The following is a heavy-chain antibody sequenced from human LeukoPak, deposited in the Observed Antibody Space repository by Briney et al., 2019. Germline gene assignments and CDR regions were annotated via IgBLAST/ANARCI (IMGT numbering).Heavy chain of an antibody. CDR1: GFTLSSYG. Sequence: GGSLRLSCAASGFTLSSYGLHWVRQAPGKGLEWVAFIRYDGSNKYYADSVKGRFTISRDNSKNTLYLQMNSLRAEDTAVYYCAVTYRSPRYYFDYWGQGTLVTVSS. J-gene: IGHJ4*02. V-gene: IGHV3-30*02. CDR3: AVTYRSPRYYFDY. CDR2: IRYDGSNK. D-gene: IGHD6-19*01.